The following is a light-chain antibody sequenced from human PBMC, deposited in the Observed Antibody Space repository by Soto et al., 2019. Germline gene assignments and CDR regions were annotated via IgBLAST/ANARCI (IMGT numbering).Light chain of an antibody. CDR2: DAS. CDR3: QQRSTWPLT. J-gene: IGKJ4*01. CDR1: QRISSH. V-gene: IGKV3-11*01. Sequence: EVVLTQSPDTLTLSPGERATLSCRASQRISSHLAWYQQKPGQAPRLLIYDASNRATGIPARFSGSGSGTDFTLTISSLEPEDLAVYYCQQRSTWPLTFGGGTKVDIK.